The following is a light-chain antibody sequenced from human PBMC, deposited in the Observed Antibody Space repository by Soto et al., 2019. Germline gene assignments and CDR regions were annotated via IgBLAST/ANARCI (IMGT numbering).Light chain of an antibody. CDR3: QQRRYWPPLT. J-gene: IGKJ4*01. V-gene: IGKV3-11*01. CDR1: QNISNY. CDR2: DAS. Sequence: VLTQSPATLSLSPGQRATLSCRVSQNISNYVAWYQQKPGQAPRLLIYDASNRATGIPARFSGSGSGTDFTLTISSLEPEDFAVYYCQQRRYWPPLTFGGGTKVQIK.